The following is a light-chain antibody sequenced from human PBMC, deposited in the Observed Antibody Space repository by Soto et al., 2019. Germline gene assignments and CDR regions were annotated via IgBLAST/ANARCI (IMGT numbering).Light chain of an antibody. V-gene: IGKV3-20*01. CDR1: QTVTNRY. CDR2: GAS. J-gene: IGKJ5*01. CDR3: QQYGSSPIT. Sequence: EIVLTQSPGTLSLSPGERATLSCRASQTVTNRYLGWYQQKPGQAPRLLFFGASSRGTGIPDRFSGSGSGTDFTLTISRLEPEDFAVYYCQQYGSSPITFGQGTRLEI.